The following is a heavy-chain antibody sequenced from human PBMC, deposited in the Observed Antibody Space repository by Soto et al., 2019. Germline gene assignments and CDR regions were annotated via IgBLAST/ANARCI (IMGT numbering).Heavy chain of an antibody. CDR1: GFTVSSNY. D-gene: IGHD6-6*01. CDR3: ARDRSSSSFFYFDY. Sequence: GGSLRLSCVASGFTVSSNYMSWVRQAPGKGLEWVSVIYSGDSAYYADSVKGRFTISRDSSKNTLYLRMNSLRAEDTAVYYCARDRSSSSFFYFDYWGQGTLVTVSS. CDR2: IYSGDSA. J-gene: IGHJ4*02. V-gene: IGHV3-53*01.